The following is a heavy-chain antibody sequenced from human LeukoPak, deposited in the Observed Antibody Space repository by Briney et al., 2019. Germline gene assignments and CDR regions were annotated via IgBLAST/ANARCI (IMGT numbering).Heavy chain of an antibody. CDR2: ISSSSSYI. CDR1: GFTFSSYS. CDR3: ARVLAPHRDYYYGMDV. J-gene: IGHJ6*02. V-gene: IGHV3-21*01. Sequence: PGGSLRLSCAASGFTFSSYSMNWVRQAPGKGLEWVSSISSSSSYIYYADSVKGRFTISRDNAKSSLYLQMNSLRAEDTAVHYCARVLAPHRDYYYGMDVWGQGTTVTVSS.